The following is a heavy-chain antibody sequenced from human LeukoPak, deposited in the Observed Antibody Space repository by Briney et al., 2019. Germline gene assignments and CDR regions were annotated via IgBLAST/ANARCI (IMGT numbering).Heavy chain of an antibody. CDR2: ISAYNGNT. CDR1: GYTFTSYG. J-gene: IGHJ4*02. CDR3: ARQLELYYDSSGYLDY. Sequence: GASVKVSCKASGYTFTSYGISWVRQAPGQGLEWMGWISAYNGNTNYAQKLQGRVTMTTDTSTSTAYMELRSLRSDDTAVYYCARQLELYYDSSGYLDYWGQGTLVTVSS. D-gene: IGHD3-22*01. V-gene: IGHV1-18*01.